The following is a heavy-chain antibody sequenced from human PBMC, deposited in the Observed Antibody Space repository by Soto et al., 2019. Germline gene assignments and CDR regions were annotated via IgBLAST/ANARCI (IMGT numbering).Heavy chain of an antibody. V-gene: IGHV1-46*01. D-gene: IGHD6-13*01. CDR1: GYTFTSFY. Sequence: QMQLVQSGAEVKRPGASVRVSCKSSGYTFTSFYIHWVRQAPGQGLGWVGIINPSGRTSNFAQRFQGRVTMTRDMSTNTHYMELSSLKSDDTAVYYCASSPAFSSSWYGIPPDPSHGMDVWGQGTTVTVS. CDR3: ASSPAFSSSWYGIPPDPSHGMDV. J-gene: IGHJ6*02. CDR2: INPSGRTS.